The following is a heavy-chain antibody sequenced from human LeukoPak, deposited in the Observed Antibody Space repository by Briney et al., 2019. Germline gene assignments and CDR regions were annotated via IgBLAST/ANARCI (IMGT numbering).Heavy chain of an antibody. J-gene: IGHJ4*02. CDR2: IYYSGST. Sequence: PSETLSLTCTVSGGSISSSSYYRGWIRQPPGKGLEWIGSIYYSGSTYYNPSLKSRVTISVDTSKNQFSLKLSSVTAADTAVYYCARGSSSWYGGYWGQGTLVTVSS. V-gene: IGHV4-39*01. CDR3: ARGSSSWYGGY. CDR1: GGSISSSSYY. D-gene: IGHD6-13*01.